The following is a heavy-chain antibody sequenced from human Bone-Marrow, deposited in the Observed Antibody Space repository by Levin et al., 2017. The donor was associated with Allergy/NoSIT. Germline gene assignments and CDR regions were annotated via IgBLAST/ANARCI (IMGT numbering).Heavy chain of an antibody. D-gene: IGHD3-3*01. V-gene: IGHV1-18*01. Sequence: GESLKISCKASGYTFSDYGISWVRQVPGQGLEWMGWISGYNGKTKSAQKLKGRVTMTTDTSTGTAYMELRSLRSDDTGMYYCARSLDFGVVSGYMDVWGKGTAVTVSS. CDR2: ISGYNGKT. CDR3: ARSLDFGVVSGYMDV. J-gene: IGHJ6*03. CDR1: GYTFSDYG.